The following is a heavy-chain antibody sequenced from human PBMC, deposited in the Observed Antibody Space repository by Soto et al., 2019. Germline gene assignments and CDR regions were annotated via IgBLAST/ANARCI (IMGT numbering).Heavy chain of an antibody. Sequence: QITLKESGPTLVKPTQTLTLTCTFSGFSLSTSGVGVGWIRQPPGKALEWLALTYWNDDKRYSPSLKSRLTITKYTAKNQVVLTMTNMDPVDTATYYCAHRPAFTDHVTIFGVVIIPFFYYWGQGTLVTVSS. D-gene: IGHD3-3*01. CDR2: TYWNDDK. CDR1: GFSLSTSGVG. CDR3: AHRPAFTDHVTIFGVVIIPFFYY. J-gene: IGHJ4*02. V-gene: IGHV2-5*01.